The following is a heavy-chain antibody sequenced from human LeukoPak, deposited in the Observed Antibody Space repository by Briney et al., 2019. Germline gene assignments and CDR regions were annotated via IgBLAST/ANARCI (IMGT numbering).Heavy chain of an antibody. Sequence: GGSLRLSCAASGFTFSSYSMNWVRQAPGKGLEWVSSISSSSSYIYYADSVKGRFTISRDNAKNSLYLQMNSLRAEDTAVYYCARDNDLLRYFDWPLDYWGKGTLVTVSS. CDR1: GFTFSSYS. V-gene: IGHV3-21*01. CDR3: ARDNDLLRYFDWPLDY. D-gene: IGHD3-9*01. CDR2: ISSSSSYI. J-gene: IGHJ4*02.